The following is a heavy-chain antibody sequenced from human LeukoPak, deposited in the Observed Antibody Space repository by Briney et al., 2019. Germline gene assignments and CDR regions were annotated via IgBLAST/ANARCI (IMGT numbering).Heavy chain of an antibody. D-gene: IGHD2-15*01. Sequence: SETLSLTCTVSGGSIINYYWSWIRQPPGKGLEWIGYIYHSGDTNHNPSLKSRVTISTDTSKNQFSLEQSSVTAADTAVYYCARHPFATPFDYWGQGILVTVSS. V-gene: IGHV4-59*08. CDR3: ARHPFATPFDY. CDR2: IYHSGDT. CDR1: GGSIINYY. J-gene: IGHJ4*02.